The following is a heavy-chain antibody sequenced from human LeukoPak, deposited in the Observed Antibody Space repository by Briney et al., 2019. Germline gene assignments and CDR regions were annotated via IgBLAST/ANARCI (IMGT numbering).Heavy chain of an antibody. V-gene: IGHV5-51*01. Sequence: PGESLRISCKGSGYIFTNYWIGWVRQMPGKGLEWMGIIYPGDSDTRYSPSFQGQVTISADKSISTAYLQWSSLKASDTAMYYCARHWHPTFSGSYSHFDYWGQGTLVTVSS. CDR1: GYIFTNYW. CDR2: IYPGDSDT. CDR3: ARHWHPTFSGSYSHFDY. J-gene: IGHJ4*02. D-gene: IGHD1-26*01.